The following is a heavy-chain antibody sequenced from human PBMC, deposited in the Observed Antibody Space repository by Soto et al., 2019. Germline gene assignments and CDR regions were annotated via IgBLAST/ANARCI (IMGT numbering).Heavy chain of an antibody. CDR3: ARGASAVAASLDY. D-gene: IGHD6-19*01. V-gene: IGHV3-33*01. Sequence: QVQLVESGGGVVQPGRSLRLSCAASGFTFSSYGMHWVRQAPGKGLEWVAFIWYDGSNKYYTDSVKGRFTISRDNSKNTVFPQMSSLSAEDTAVYYCARGASAVAASLDYWAQGTLVSVSS. CDR1: GFTFSSYG. CDR2: IWYDGSNK. J-gene: IGHJ4*02.